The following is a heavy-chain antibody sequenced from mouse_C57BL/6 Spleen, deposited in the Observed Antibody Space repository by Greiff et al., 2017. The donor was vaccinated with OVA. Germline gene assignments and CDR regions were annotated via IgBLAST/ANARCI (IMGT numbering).Heavy chain of an antibody. CDR2: ISSGSSTI. D-gene: IGHD1-1*01. J-gene: IGHJ4*01. Sequence: EVNVVESGGGLVKPGGSLKLSCAASGFTFSDYGMHWVRQAPEKGLEWVAYISSGSSTIYYADTVKGRFTISRDNAKNTLFLQMTSLRSEDTAMYYCAREVVAHYYAMDYWGQGTSVTVSS. V-gene: IGHV5-17*01. CDR3: AREVVAHYYAMDY. CDR1: GFTFSDYG.